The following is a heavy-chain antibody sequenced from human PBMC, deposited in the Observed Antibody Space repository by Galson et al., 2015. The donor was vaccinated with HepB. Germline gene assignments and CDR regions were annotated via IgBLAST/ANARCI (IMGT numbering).Heavy chain of an antibody. V-gene: IGHV3-48*02. CDR2: ISSSSNTI. Sequence: SLRLPCAVSGFTFSDYSMNWVRQAPGTGLEWVSYISSSSNTIYYADSVRGRFTISRDNAKNSLYLQMNSLRDEDTAVYYCARGVHDAFDIWGQGTMVTVSS. CDR1: GFTFSDYS. J-gene: IGHJ3*02. D-gene: IGHD3-10*01. CDR3: ARGVHDAFDI.